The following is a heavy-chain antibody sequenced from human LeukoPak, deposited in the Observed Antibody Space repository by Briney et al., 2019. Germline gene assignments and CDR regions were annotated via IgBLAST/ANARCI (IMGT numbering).Heavy chain of an antibody. D-gene: IGHD1-26*01. V-gene: IGHV3-23*01. CDR1: GFSVSSNY. CDR3: ANGHPIVGATQWDTDYGSEG. J-gene: IGHJ4*02. CDR2: ISGSGGSP. Sequence: PGGSLRLSCAASGFSVSSNYVSWVRQAPGKGLEWVSSISGSGGSPYYADSVKGRFTISRDNSKNTLYLQMNSLRAEDTAVYYCANGHPIVGATQWDTDYGSEGWGQGTLVTVSS.